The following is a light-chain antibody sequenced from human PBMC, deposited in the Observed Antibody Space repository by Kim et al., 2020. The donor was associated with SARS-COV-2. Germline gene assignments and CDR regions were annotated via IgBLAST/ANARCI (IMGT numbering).Light chain of an antibody. V-gene: IGLV3-1*01. CDR1: KLGEKY. CDR2: QDT. Sequence: VPVSPGQTVTITCSGDKLGEKYSSWYQQQPGQAPVLVIYQDTKRPSGIPERFAGSNSGNTATLTISGAQAMDEADYYCQAWDNTWVFGGGTKVTVL. J-gene: IGLJ3*02. CDR3: QAWDNTWV.